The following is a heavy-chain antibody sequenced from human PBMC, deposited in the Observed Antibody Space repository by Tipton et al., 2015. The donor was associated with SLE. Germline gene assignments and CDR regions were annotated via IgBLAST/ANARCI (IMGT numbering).Heavy chain of an antibody. CDR1: GGTFSSYA. Sequence: QSGPEVKKPGSSVKVSCKASGGTFSSYAISWVRQAPGQGLEWMGGIIPILGTANYAQKFQGRVTITADESTSTAYMELSSLRSEDTAVYYCARSFEAVAGNFDYWGQGTLVTVSS. D-gene: IGHD6-19*01. J-gene: IGHJ4*02. CDR2: IIPILGTA. V-gene: IGHV1-69*01. CDR3: ARSFEAVAGNFDY.